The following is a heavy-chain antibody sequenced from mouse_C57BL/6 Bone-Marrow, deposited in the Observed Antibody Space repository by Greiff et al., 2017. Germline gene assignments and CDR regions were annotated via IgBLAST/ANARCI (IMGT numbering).Heavy chain of an antibody. CDR3: TTPLITTVVAKWYFDV. D-gene: IGHD1-1*01. CDR2: IDPENGDT. Sequence: VQLQQSGAELVRPGASVKLSCTASGFNIKDDYMHWVKRRPDPGLGWIGWIDPENGDTEYAPKFQGKATITADTSSNTAYLQLSSLTSEDTAVYYCTTPLITTVVAKWYFDVWGTGTTVTVSS. J-gene: IGHJ1*03. V-gene: IGHV14-4*01. CDR1: GFNIKDDY.